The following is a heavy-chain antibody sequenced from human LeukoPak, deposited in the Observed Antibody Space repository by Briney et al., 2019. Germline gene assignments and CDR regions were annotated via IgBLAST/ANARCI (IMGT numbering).Heavy chain of an antibody. CDR2: ISAYNGHT. D-gene: IGHD6-19*01. CDR1: GYTFTDFG. Sequence: ASVKVSCKASGYTFTDFGISWVRQAPGQGLEWMGWISAYNGHTNYAQKLQGRVTMTTDISTSTAYMEVRSLRSDDTAMYYCTRDLGQWLIQGIFFDYWGQGTLVTVSS. CDR3: TRDLGQWLIQGIFFDY. V-gene: IGHV1-18*01. J-gene: IGHJ4*02.